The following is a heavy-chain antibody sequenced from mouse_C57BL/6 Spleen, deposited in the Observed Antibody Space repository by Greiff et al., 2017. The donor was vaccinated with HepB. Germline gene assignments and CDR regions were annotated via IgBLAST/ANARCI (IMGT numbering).Heavy chain of an antibody. CDR1: GYTFTSYD. J-gene: IGHJ2*01. Sequence: VKVVESGPELVKPGASVKLSCKASGYTFTSYDINWVKQRPGQGLEWIGWIYPRDGSTKYNEKFKGKATLTVDTSSSTAYMELHSLTSEDSAVYFCARSRTGYFDYWGQGTTLTVSS. V-gene: IGHV1-85*01. CDR3: ARSRTGYFDY. CDR2: IYPRDGST.